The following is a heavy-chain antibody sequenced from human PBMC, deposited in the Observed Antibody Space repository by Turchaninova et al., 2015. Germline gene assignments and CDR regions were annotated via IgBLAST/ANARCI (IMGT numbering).Heavy chain of an antibody. Sequence: QVQLVQSGAEVKKPGASVKVSCKASGYTFTSYAMHWVRQAPGQRLEWMGWIKAGHGKKKYSTKFQGKVTITRSNSQCTAYRDTSESTVYRELSSLRSEETAVYYCARGYGSGSCLWGQGTLVTVSS. V-gene: IGHV1-3*01. CDR1: GYTFTSYA. J-gene: IGHJ4*02. D-gene: IGHD3-10*01. CDR3: ARGYGSGSCL. CDR2: IKAGHGKK.